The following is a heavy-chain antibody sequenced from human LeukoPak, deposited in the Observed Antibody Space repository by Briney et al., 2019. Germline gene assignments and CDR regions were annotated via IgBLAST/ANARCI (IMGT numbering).Heavy chain of an antibody. Sequence: ASVKVSCKASGYTFTGYYMHWVRQAPGQGLEWMGWINPNSGGTNYAQKFQGRVTMTRDTSISTAYMELSRLRSDDTAVYYCARGGGSCYSECAFDIWGQGTTVTVSS. CDR1: GYTFTGYY. J-gene: IGHJ3*02. V-gene: IGHV1-2*02. CDR3: ARGGGSCYSECAFDI. D-gene: IGHD2-15*01. CDR2: INPNSGGT.